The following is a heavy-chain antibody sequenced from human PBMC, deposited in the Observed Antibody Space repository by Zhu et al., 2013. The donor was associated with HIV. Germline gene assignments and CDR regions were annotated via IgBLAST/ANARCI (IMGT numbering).Heavy chain of an antibody. CDR2: LLHGST. CDR1: GGSISSGGYY. Sequence: QVQLQESGPGLVKPSQTLSLTCTVSGGSISSGGYYWSWIRPAPREGPGVDWVHLLHGSTYYNPSLKSRVTISVDTSKNQFSLKLSSVAAADTAVYYCARAWEAFWDWYFDLWGRDTLVTVSS. CDR3: ARAWEAFWDWYFDL. V-gene: IGHV4-31*03. D-gene: IGHD1-26*01. J-gene: IGHJ2*01.